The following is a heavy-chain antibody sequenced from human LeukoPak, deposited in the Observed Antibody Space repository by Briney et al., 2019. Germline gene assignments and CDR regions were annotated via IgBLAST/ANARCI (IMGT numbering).Heavy chain of an antibody. V-gene: IGHV3-13*04. CDR2: IGSTGNT. CDR1: GFTFSYYD. D-gene: IGHD2-15*01. Sequence: SGGSLRLSCAASGFTFSYYDMHWVRQATGKGLEWVSAIGSTGNTYYAGSVKGRFTISRENAKDSMYLQMDSLSAGDTAVYYCAREGYDEAFDIWGHGTMVTVSS. J-gene: IGHJ3*02. CDR3: AREGYDEAFDI.